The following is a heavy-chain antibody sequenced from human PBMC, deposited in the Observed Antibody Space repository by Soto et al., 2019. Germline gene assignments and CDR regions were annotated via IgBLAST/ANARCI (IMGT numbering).Heavy chain of an antibody. CDR1: GFTFSSYA. V-gene: IGHV3-23*01. CDR3: ARRLPHDYGFDY. D-gene: IGHD4-17*01. CDR2: ISGSSSST. Sequence: GGSLRLSCAASGFTFSSYAMHWVRQAPGKGLEWVSYISGSSSSTYYADSVKGRFTISRDNAKNTLYLQLNSLRAEDTAIYYCARRLPHDYGFDYWGHGTLVTVS. J-gene: IGHJ4*01.